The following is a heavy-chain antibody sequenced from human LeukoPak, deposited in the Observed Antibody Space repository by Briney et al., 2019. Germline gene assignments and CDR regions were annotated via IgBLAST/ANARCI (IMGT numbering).Heavy chain of an antibody. CDR3: ASFVVPAATSPDYYYYYMDV. J-gene: IGHJ6*03. D-gene: IGHD2-2*01. CDR1: GGTFSSHA. CDR2: IIPIFGTA. Sequence: SVKVSCKASGGTFSSHAISWVRQAPGQGLEWMGGIIPIFGTANYAQKFQGRVTITTDESTSTAYMELNSLRSEDTAVFYCASFVVPAATSPDYYYYYMDVWGKGTTVTVSS. V-gene: IGHV1-69*05.